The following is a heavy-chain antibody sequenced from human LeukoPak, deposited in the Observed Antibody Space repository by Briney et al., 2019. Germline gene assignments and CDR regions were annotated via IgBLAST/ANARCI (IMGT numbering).Heavy chain of an antibody. D-gene: IGHD1-26*01. CDR1: GGSISSGGYY. J-gene: IGHJ4*02. CDR3: ARAGGREPHLDY. V-gene: IGHV4-31*03. Sequence: SQTLSLTCTVSGGSISSGGYYWSWIRQHPVKGLEWIGYIYYSGSTYYNPSLKSRVTISVDTSKNQFSLKLSSVTAADTAVYYCARAGGREPHLDYWGQGTLVTVSS. CDR2: IYYSGST.